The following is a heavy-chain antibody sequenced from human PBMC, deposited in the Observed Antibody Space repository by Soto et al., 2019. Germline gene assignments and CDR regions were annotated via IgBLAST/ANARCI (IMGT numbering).Heavy chain of an antibody. CDR1: GFTFSSYA. Sequence: EVQLLESGGALVQPGGSLRLPCAPSGFTFSSYARSWVRQAPGKGLGWVSAISGSGGSTYYADSVKGRFTISRDNSKNTLYLQMNSLRAEDTAVYYCAKDPFDPWGQGTLVTVSS. V-gene: IGHV3-23*01. CDR2: ISGSGGST. CDR3: AKDPFDP. J-gene: IGHJ5*02.